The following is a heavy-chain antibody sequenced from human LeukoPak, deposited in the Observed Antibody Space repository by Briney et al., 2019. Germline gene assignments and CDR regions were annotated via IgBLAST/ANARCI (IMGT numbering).Heavy chain of an antibody. CDR3: ARHDPRGEPARLGFFDY. V-gene: IGHV4-59*08. CDR1: GDSINNYY. CDR2: IYYSGST. D-gene: IGHD6-6*01. J-gene: IGHJ4*02. Sequence: SETLSLTCTVSGDSINNYYWSWIRQPPGKGLEWIGYIYYSGSTNYNPSLKSRVTISVDTSKNQFSPNLSSATAADTAVYYCARHDPRGEPARLGFFDYWGQGTLVTVSS.